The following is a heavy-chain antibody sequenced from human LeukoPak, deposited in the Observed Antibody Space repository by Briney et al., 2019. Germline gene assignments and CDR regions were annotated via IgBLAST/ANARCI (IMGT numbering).Heavy chain of an antibody. J-gene: IGHJ4*02. CDR1: GFTFSNAW. D-gene: IGHD6-13*01. CDR3: ARDGSAAAADY. Sequence: GGSLRLSCAASGFTFSNAWMSWVRQAPGKGLEWVSSISSSSSYIYYADSVKGRFTISRDNAKNSLYLQMNSLRAEDTAVYYCARDGSAAAADYWGQGTLVTVSS. CDR2: ISSSSSYI. V-gene: IGHV3-21*01.